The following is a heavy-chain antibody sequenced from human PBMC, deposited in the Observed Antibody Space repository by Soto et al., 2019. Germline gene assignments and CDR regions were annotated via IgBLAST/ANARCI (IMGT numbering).Heavy chain of an antibody. J-gene: IGHJ4*02. D-gene: IGHD2-2*01. Sequence: EVQLVESGGGLVQPGGSLRLSCAASGFTFSTYWMSWFRQAPGKGLEWVANITQAGSEKYYVDSVKGRFTISRDNTKKSMYLRMNSVRAEDTAVYYCASRDLEYCNSASCSAPYEYWVQGTLVTVSS. CDR1: GFTFSTYW. CDR2: ITQAGSEK. V-gene: IGHV3-7*05. CDR3: ASRDLEYCNSASCSAPYEY.